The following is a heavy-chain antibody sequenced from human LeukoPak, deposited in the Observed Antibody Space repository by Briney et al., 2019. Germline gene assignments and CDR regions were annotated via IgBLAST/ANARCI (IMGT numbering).Heavy chain of an antibody. D-gene: IGHD6-19*01. CDR2: IYYSGST. CDR3: ASVIAVAANYYFDY. CDR1: GGSISSYY. V-gene: IGHV4-59*08. Sequence: SETLSLTCTVSGGSISSYYWSWIRQPPGKGLEWIGYIYYSGSTNYNPSLKSRVTISVDTSKNQFSLKLSSVTAADTAVYYCASVIAVAANYYFDYWGQGTLVTVSS. J-gene: IGHJ4*02.